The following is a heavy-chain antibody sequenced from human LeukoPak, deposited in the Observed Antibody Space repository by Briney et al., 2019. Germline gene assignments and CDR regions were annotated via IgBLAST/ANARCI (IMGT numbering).Heavy chain of an antibody. CDR1: GGSISSSSYY. CDR2: IYYSGST. V-gene: IGHV4-39*07. CDR3: ASEAPSPGYYGSGSYYNEPYYFDY. J-gene: IGHJ4*02. D-gene: IGHD3-10*01. Sequence: PSETLSLTCTVSGGSISSSSYYWGWIRQPPGKGLEWIGSIYYSGSTYYNPSLKSRVTISVDTSKNQFSLKLSSVTAADTAVYYCASEAPSPGYYGSGSYYNEPYYFDYWGQGTLVTVSS.